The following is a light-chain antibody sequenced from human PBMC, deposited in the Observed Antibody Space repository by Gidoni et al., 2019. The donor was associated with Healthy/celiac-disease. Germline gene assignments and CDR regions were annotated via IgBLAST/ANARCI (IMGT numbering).Light chain of an antibody. CDR1: QSLLHSNGYNY. J-gene: IGKJ2*01. CDR2: LGS. Sequence: DMGRTQSPLSLPVTPGEPASISCRSSQSLLHSNGYNYLDWYLQKPGQSPQLLIYLGSNRASGVPDRFSGSGSGTDFTLKISRVEAEDVGVYYCMQALQTPMYTFGQGTKLEIK. CDR3: MQALQTPMYT. V-gene: IGKV2-28*01.